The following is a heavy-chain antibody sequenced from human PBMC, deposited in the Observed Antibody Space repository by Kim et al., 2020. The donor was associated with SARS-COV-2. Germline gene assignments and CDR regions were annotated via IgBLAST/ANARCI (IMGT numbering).Heavy chain of an antibody. D-gene: IGHD3-10*01. CDR2: ISWKTGTL. CDR1: GFTFDDYA. V-gene: IGHV3-9*01. J-gene: IGHJ3*02. CDR3: AKGMDHFGSGDEAFDI. Sequence: GGSLRLSCAASGFTFDDYAMHWVRQAPGKGLEWVSRISWKTGTLGYADSVKGRFTISRDNAKNSLYLQMNSLRPEDTALYYCAKGMDHFGSGDEAFDIWG.